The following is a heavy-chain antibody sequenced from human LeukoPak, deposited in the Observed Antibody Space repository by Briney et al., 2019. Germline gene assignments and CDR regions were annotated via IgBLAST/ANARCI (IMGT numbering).Heavy chain of an antibody. D-gene: IGHD3-3*01. CDR3: ARELGYDFWSGYEDYYYGMDV. J-gene: IGHJ6*02. V-gene: IGHV3-21*01. Sequence: GGSLRFSCAASGFTFSSYSMNWVRQAPGKGLEWVSSISSSSSYIYYADSVKGRFTISRDNAKNSLYLQMNSLRAEDTAVYYCARELGYDFWSGYEDYYYGMDVWGQGTTVTVSS. CDR2: ISSSSSYI. CDR1: GFTFSSYS.